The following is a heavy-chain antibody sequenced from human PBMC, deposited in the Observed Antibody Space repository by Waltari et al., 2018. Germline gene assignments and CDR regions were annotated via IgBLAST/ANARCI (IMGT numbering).Heavy chain of an antibody. CDR2: IYTSGST. Sequence: QVQLQESGPGLVKPSQTLSLTCTVSGGSISSGSYYWSWIRQPAGKGLEWIGRIYTSGSTNYNPSLKSRVTITRDTSASTAYMELSSLRSEDTAVYYCARGAYYFDYWGQGTLVTVSS. CDR3: ARGAYYFDY. CDR1: GGSISSGSYY. V-gene: IGHV4-61*02. J-gene: IGHJ4*02.